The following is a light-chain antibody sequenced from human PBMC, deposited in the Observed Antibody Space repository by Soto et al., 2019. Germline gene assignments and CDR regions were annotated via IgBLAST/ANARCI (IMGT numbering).Light chain of an antibody. CDR2: EGS. CDR3: CSYAGSSTYV. Sequence: QSVLTQPASVSGSPGQSITISCTGTSSDVGSYNLVSWFQQHPGKAPKLMIYEGSKRPSGVSNRFSVSKSGNTASLTISGLQAEDEADYYCCSYAGSSTYVFGTGTQLTVL. J-gene: IGLJ1*01. CDR1: SSDVGSYNL. V-gene: IGLV2-23*01.